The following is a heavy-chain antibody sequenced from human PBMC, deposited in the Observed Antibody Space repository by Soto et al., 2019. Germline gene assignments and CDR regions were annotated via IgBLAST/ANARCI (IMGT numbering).Heavy chain of an antibody. Sequence: SETLSLTCTVSGGSISSSSYYWGWIRQPPGKGLEWIGSIYYSGSTYYNPSLKRRATISVDTSKNQFSLTRSSVTAADTAVYYCARLWYSSSWYYYYYGMDVWGQGTTVTVSS. D-gene: IGHD6-13*01. CDR2: IYYSGST. CDR1: GGSISSSSYY. J-gene: IGHJ6*02. CDR3: ARLWYSSSWYYYYYGMDV. V-gene: IGHV4-39*01.